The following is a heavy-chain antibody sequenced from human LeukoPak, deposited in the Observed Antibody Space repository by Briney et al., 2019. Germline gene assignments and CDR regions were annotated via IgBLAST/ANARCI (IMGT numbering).Heavy chain of an antibody. V-gene: IGHV4-31*03. J-gene: IGHJ4*02. D-gene: IGHD3-22*01. CDR1: GGSISSGGYY. CDR3: VSSYYDSSGYLDY. Sequence: PSETLSLTCTVSGGSISSGGYYWSWIRQHPGKGLEWIGYIYYSGSTYYNLSLKSRVTISVDTSKNQFSLKLSSVTAADTAVYYCVSSYYDSSGYLDYWGQGTLVTVSS. CDR2: IYYSGST.